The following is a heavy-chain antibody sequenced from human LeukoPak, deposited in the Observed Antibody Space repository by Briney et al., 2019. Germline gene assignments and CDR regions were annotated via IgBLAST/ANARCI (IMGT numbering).Heavy chain of an antibody. CDR1: GYTLTELS. V-gene: IGHV1-24*01. CDR2: FDPEDGET. D-gene: IGHD6-13*01. CDR3: AATPTIAAAGIIGIDY. Sequence: ASVKVSCKVSGYTLTELSMHWVRQAPGKGLEGMGGFDPEDGETIYAQKFQGRVSMTEDTSTETAYMELSSLRSEDTAVYYCAATPTIAAAGIIGIDYWGQGTLVTVSS. J-gene: IGHJ4*02.